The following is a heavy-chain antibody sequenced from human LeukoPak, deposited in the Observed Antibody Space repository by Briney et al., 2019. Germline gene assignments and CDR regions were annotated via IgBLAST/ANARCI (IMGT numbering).Heavy chain of an antibody. CDR2: IYYSGST. J-gene: IGHJ4*02. CDR1: GGSISSGGYY. Sequence: SQNLSLTCTVSGGSISSGGYYWRWIRQHPGKGLEWNGYIYYSGSTYYNPSLKSRVTISVDTSKNQFSLKLSSVTAADTAVYYCARVTTMVRGGRGYYFDYWGQGTLVTVSS. V-gene: IGHV4-31*03. D-gene: IGHD3-10*01. CDR3: ARVTTMVRGGRGYYFDY.